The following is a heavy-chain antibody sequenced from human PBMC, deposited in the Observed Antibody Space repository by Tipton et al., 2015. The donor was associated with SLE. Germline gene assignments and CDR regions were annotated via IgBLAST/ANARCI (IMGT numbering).Heavy chain of an antibody. V-gene: IGHV3-23*01. CDR2: ISGSGGST. J-gene: IGHJ4*02. D-gene: IGHD5-12*01. CDR1: GFTFSSYD. Sequence: SLRLSCAGSGFTFSSYDMSWVRQAPGMGLEWVSGISGSGGSTFYADSVKGRFSISRDNSKNTLYLQMNSLRPQDTAVYYCAKKLTPSGYDWWGQGTLVTVSS. CDR3: AKKLTPSGYDW.